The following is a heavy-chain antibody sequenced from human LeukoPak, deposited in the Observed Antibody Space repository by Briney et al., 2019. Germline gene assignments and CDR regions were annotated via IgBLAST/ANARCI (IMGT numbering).Heavy chain of an antibody. Sequence: SVKVSCKASGGTFSSYAISWVRQAPGQGLEWMGRTIPILGIANYAQKFQGRVTITADKSTSTAYMELSSLRSEDTAVYYCARDQYDFWSGYYTPHSYYYGMDVWGQGTTVTVPS. V-gene: IGHV1-69*04. CDR3: ARDQYDFWSGYYTPHSYYYGMDV. J-gene: IGHJ6*02. CDR1: GGTFSSYA. CDR2: TIPILGIA. D-gene: IGHD3-3*01.